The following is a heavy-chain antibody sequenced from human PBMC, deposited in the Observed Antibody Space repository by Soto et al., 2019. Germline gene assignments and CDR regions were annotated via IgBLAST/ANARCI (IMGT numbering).Heavy chain of an antibody. D-gene: IGHD3-9*01. J-gene: IGHJ3*02. Sequence: ASVKVSCTASGYTFTSYGISWVRHAPGQGLEWMGWLSAYNGNTNYAQKLQGRVTMTTATSTSTAYMELRSLRSDDTAVYDCARDRPLYTGTGYYSSPRTVVAFDIWGQGTMVTVSS. CDR2: LSAYNGNT. CDR1: GYTFTSYG. CDR3: ARDRPLYTGTGYYSSPRTVVAFDI. V-gene: IGHV1-18*04.